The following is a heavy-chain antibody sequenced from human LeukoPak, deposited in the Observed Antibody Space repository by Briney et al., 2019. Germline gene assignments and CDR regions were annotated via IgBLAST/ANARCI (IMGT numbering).Heavy chain of an antibody. V-gene: IGHV4-39*01. D-gene: IGHD6-19*01. Sequence: SETLSPTCTVSGGSISSSSYYWGWIRQPPGKGLEWIGSIYYSGSTYYNPSLKSRVTISVDTSKNQFSLKLSSVTAADTAVYYCARHVRGWIGGSEYFQHWGQGTLVTVSS. CDR3: ARHVRGWIGGSEYFQH. CDR1: GGSISSSSYY. J-gene: IGHJ1*01. CDR2: IYYSGST.